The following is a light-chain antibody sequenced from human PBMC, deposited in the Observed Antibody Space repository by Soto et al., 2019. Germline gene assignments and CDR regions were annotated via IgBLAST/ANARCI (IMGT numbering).Light chain of an antibody. CDR3: LQDYNYPLT. J-gene: IGKJ1*01. CDR1: LDIRTE. Sequence: ALRMTQSPSSLSASVGDRVSITCRASLDIRTELGWYQQKPGKAPKLLIYSATTIQSGVPSRFSGSGSGTDCTLTISGLQPEDFATYYCLQDYNYPLTFGQGTKVEVK. V-gene: IGKV1-6*01. CDR2: SAT.